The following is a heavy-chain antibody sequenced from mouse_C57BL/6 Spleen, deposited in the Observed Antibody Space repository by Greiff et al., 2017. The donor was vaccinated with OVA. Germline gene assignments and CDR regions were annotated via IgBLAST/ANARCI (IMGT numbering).Heavy chain of an antibody. Sequence: VQLQQSGAALAKPGASVKLSCPASGYPFPSYWMHWVQPRPGQGLEWIGYLNPSSCYTKYNQKFKDKATLTADKSSSKAYMQLSSLTYEDSAVYYCARDYDYWYFDVWGTGTTVTVSS. CDR1: GYPFPSYW. D-gene: IGHD2-4*01. V-gene: IGHV1-7*01. CDR2: LNPSSCYT. J-gene: IGHJ1*03. CDR3: ARDYDYWYFDV.